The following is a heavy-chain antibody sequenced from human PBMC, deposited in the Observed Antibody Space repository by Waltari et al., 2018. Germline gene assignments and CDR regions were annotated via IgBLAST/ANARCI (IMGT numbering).Heavy chain of an antibody. D-gene: IGHD4-17*01. Sequence: QVQLQESGPGLVKPSETLSLPCGVSGYSINSGFYWAWFWQPPGKGLEWVGSVYYGGTTYFNSSLNSRATISKDASENQFSLRLRFVTAADTAVYFCVARPTVTNSRYFDSWGQGILVIVSS. V-gene: IGHV4-38-2*01. CDR3: VARPTVTNSRYFDS. J-gene: IGHJ4*02. CDR1: GYSINSGFY. CDR2: VYYGGTT.